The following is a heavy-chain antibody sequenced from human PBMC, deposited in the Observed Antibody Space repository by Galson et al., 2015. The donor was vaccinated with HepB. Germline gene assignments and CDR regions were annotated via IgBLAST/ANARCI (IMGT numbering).Heavy chain of an antibody. Sequence: SVKVSCKASGYTFSNYFLHWVRQAPGQGLEWMGRINPHSGGTKYAQKFQGRVTMTRDTVYLQMSSLTTEDTAVYFCAREMTTSWAYPFDHWGQGTLVTVSS. CDR3: AREMTTSWAYPFDH. CDR1: GYTFSNYF. J-gene: IGHJ4*02. V-gene: IGHV1-2*06. D-gene: IGHD2-2*01. CDR2: INPHSGGT.